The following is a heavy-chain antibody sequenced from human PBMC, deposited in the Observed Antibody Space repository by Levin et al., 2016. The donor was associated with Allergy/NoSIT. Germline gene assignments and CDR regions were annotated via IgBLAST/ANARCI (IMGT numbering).Heavy chain of an antibody. CDR1: GFSSSAYG. V-gene: IGHV3-33*01. J-gene: IGHJ3*02. D-gene: IGHD3-22*01. Sequence: GESLKISCVASGFSSSAYGIHWVRQAPGKGLEWVAIVWNDGNKKYYGDSVKGRFTISRDYSKDTVYLQMSSLRAEDTAMYYCARDGHYEFNGFDIWGQGTMVTVSS. CDR3: ARDGHYEFNGFDI. CDR2: VWNDGNKK.